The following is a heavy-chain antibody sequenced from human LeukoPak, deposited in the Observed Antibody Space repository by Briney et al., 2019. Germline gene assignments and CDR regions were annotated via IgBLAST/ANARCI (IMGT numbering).Heavy chain of an antibody. J-gene: IGHJ4*02. CDR3: ARSSGAYRSFDY. CDR2: IYYSGTT. V-gene: IGHV4-59*01. Sequence: SETLSLTRTVSGGSISSYYWSWIRQPPGKGLEWIGYIYYSGTTDYNPSLKSRVTISVDTSNNQFSLKVSSVTAADTAVYYCARSSGAYRSFDYWGQGSLVTVSS. CDR1: GGSISSYY. D-gene: IGHD1-26*01.